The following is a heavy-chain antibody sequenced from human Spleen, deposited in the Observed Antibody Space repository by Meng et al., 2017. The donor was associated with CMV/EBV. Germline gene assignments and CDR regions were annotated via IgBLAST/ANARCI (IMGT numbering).Heavy chain of an antibody. Sequence: CKASGYTFTSFGLSWVRQAPGQGLEWMGWISAYNGQTIYAQNLQGRVVMTTDISTGTAYMELRSLGFDDTAMYYCARDGIERPRVFDPWGQGTLVTVSS. CDR3: ARDGIERPRVFDP. J-gene: IGHJ5*02. D-gene: IGHD1-1*01. V-gene: IGHV1-18*01. CDR2: ISAYNGQT. CDR1: GYTFTSFG.